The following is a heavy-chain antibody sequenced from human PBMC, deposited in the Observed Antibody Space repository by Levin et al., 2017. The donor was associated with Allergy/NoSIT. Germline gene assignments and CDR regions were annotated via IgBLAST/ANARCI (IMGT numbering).Heavy chain of an antibody. CDR1: GYTFTSYS. CDR3: AVESGPGGNRGY. J-gene: IGHJ4*01. D-gene: IGHD3-10*01. V-gene: IGHV1-3*01. CDR2: INVGNGDT. Sequence: GESLKISCKASGYTFTSYSIHWVRQAPGESIEWMGWINVGNGDTKSSQTFQGRVTLSKDTSARTAYMEMTSLRYEDTAGDDGAVESGPGGNRGYWGHGTLVTVSS.